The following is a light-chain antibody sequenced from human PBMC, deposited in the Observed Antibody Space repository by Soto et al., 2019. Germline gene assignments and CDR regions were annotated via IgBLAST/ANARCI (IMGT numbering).Light chain of an antibody. CDR2: GAS. Sequence: EIVLTQSPGTLSLSPGDRATLSCRASQSVSNNYLAWYQQKPAQHPRLLIYGASNRATGIPDRFSGSGSGTDFTLTISRLEPEDFAVYYCQQYGSSGTFGQGTKVEIK. CDR3: QQYGSSGT. CDR1: QSVSNNY. V-gene: IGKV3-20*01. J-gene: IGKJ1*01.